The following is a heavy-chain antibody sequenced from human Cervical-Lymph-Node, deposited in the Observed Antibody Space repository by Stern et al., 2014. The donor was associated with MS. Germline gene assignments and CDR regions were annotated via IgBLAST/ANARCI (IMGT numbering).Heavy chain of an antibody. J-gene: IGHJ4*02. CDR2: ISWNSGTI. D-gene: IGHD4-17*01. Sequence: EVQLVESGGGLVQPGRSLRLSCAASGFTFDDYALPWVRPAPGKGLEWVSGISWNSGTIGYADSVKGRFAISRDNAKNSLYLQMNSLRTEDTALYYCVKDISWGGLRHFEYWGQGTLVTVSS. V-gene: IGHV3-9*01. CDR1: GFTFDDYA. CDR3: VKDISWGGLRHFEY.